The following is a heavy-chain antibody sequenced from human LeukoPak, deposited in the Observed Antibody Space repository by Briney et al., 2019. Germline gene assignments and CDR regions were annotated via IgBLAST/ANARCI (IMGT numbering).Heavy chain of an antibody. CDR3: AKDSRVGATLYYYGMDV. Sequence: GGSLRLSCAASGFTFSSYGMHWVRQAPGKGLEWVAVISYDGSNKYYADSVKGRFTISRDNSKNTLYLQMNSLRAEDTAVYYCAKDSRVGATLYYYGMDVWGQGTTVTVSS. CDR1: GFTFSSYG. J-gene: IGHJ6*02. D-gene: IGHD1-26*01. CDR2: ISYDGSNK. V-gene: IGHV3-30*18.